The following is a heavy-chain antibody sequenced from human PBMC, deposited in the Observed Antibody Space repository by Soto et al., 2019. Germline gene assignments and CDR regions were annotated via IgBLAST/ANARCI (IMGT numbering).Heavy chain of an antibody. CDR1: GYSFNSVHF. CDR3: AAATLSCARFYGMDV. Sequence: PSETLSLTCVVSGYSFNSVHFWGWIRQPPGKGLQWIGSLSQNGGTYRNPSLRSRVTLSVDTSKNQFSLKLTSVTAADAAVYYCAAATLSCARFYGMDVWGQGSTVTVSS. CDR2: LSQNGGT. V-gene: IGHV4-38-2*01. D-gene: IGHD2-15*01. J-gene: IGHJ6*02.